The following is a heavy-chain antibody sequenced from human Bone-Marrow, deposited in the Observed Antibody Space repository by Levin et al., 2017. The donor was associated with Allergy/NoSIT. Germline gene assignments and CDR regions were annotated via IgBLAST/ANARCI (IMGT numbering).Heavy chain of an antibody. Sequence: PGGSLRLSCAASGFIFSGSSVHWVRQTSAKGLEWLGRVRSKRNNYATEYAASLRGRFTISRDEARDTTFLFMDNLKDEDTAVYFCTGSTILGAFDIWGQGTRVTVSS. CDR3: TGSTILGAFDI. CDR2: VRSKRNNYAT. CDR1: GFIFSGSS. J-gene: IGHJ3*02. V-gene: IGHV3-73*01. D-gene: IGHD2-2*01.